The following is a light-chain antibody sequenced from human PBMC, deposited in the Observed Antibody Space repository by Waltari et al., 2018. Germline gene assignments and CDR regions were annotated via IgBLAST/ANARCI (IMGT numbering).Light chain of an antibody. Sequence: EIVLTQSPGTLSLSPGERATLPCRASQSITSNYLAWYQQRPGQAPRLLIYDASTRATGLPDRFSGSGSGTDFTLTISRLEPEDFAVYYCQQCGRSLYTFGQGTTLEIK. CDR2: DAS. CDR3: QQCGRSLYT. CDR1: QSITSNY. J-gene: IGKJ2*01. V-gene: IGKV3-20*01.